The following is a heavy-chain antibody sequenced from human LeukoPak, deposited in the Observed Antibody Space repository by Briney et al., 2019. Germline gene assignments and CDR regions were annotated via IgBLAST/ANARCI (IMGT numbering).Heavy chain of an antibody. Sequence: GGSLRLSCAASGFTFSSHAMSWVRQAPGKGLEWASSLSGSGGSTYHADSVKGRFSISRDNSKNTLYLQLNSLRAEDTAVYHCAKGGSTSRVTTSRVVFGYYYYMDVWGKGTPVTVSS. V-gene: IGHV3-23*01. CDR1: GFTFSSHA. J-gene: IGHJ6*03. CDR2: LSGSGGST. D-gene: IGHD4-17*01. CDR3: AKGGSTSRVTTSRVVFGYYYYMDV.